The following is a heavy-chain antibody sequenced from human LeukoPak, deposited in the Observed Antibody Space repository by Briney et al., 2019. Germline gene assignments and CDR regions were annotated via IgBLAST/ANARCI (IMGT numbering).Heavy chain of an antibody. V-gene: IGHV3-7*03. D-gene: IGHD3-16*01. CDR2: INHNGNVN. CDR1: GFTFSSYW. J-gene: IGHJ6*02. CDR3: ARGGGLDV. Sequence: GGSLRLSCAASGFTFSSYWMNWARQAPGKGLEWVASINHNGNVNYYVDSVKGRFAISRDNAKNSLYLQMSNLGAEDTAVYFCARGGGLDVWGQGATVTVSS.